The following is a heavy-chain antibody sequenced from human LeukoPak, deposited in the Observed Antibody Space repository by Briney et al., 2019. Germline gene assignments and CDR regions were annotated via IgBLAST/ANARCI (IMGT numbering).Heavy chain of an antibody. CDR2: ISSSSSYI. Sequence: GGSLRLSCTASGFTFGDYGMNWVRQAPGKGLEWVSSISSSSSYIYYADSVKGRFTISRDNAKNSLYLQMNSLRAEDTAVYYCARVGKYCSGGSCQGEFDYWGQGTLVTVSS. J-gene: IGHJ4*02. V-gene: IGHV3-21*01. CDR3: ARVGKYCSGGSCQGEFDY. D-gene: IGHD2-15*01. CDR1: GFTFGDYG.